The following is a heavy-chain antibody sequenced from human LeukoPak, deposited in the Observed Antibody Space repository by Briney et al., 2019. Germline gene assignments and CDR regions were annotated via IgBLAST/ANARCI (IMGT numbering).Heavy chain of an antibody. CDR3: ATPGATPSYYDSSGSQYYFDY. V-gene: IGHV1-24*01. D-gene: IGHD3-22*01. CDR1: GYTLTELS. Sequence: ASVKVSCKVSGYTLTELSMHWVRQAPGKGLEWMGGFDPEDGETIYAQKFQGRVTMTEDTSTDTAYMELSSLRSGDTAVYYCATPGATPSYYDSSGSQYYFDYWGQGTLVTVSS. CDR2: FDPEDGET. J-gene: IGHJ4*02.